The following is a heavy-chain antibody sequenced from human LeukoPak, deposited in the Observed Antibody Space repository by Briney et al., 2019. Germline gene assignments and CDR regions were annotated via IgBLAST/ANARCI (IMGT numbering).Heavy chain of an antibody. Sequence: ASVEVSCKASGYTFTGYYMHWVRQAPGQGLEWMGWINPNSGGTNYAQKLQGRVTMTTDTSTSTAYMELRSLRSDDTAVYYCARADYGDYVQEAAGDYWGQGTLVTVSS. J-gene: IGHJ4*02. CDR2: INPNSGGT. CDR3: ARADYGDYVQEAAGDY. D-gene: IGHD4-17*01. V-gene: IGHV1-2*02. CDR1: GYTFTGYY.